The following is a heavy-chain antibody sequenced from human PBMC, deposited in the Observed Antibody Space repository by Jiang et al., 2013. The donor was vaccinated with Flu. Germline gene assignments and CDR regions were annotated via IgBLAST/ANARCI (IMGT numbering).Heavy chain of an antibody. V-gene: IGHV6-1*01. D-gene: IGHD6-13*01. J-gene: IGHJ3*02. CDR1: GDRVSRNSAA. Sequence: SLTCDISGDRVSRNSAAWNWIRQSPSRGLEWLGRTYYRSKWYNDYALSVKGRITINPDTSKNQFSLRLSSVIPEDAAVYYCARTATAYDVLDIWGQGTNGHRLF. CDR2: TYYRSKWYN. CDR3: ARTATAYDVLDI.